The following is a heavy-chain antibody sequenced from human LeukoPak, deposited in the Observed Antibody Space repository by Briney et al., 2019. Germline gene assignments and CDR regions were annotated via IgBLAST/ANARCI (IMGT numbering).Heavy chain of an antibody. CDR3: ARAHPRFDY. Sequence: PGGSLRLSCEASGFTFSSYWMHGVRQAPGKGLVGVSRINSDGSSTSYADCVKGRFTISRDNAKNTLYLQMNSLRAEGTAVYYCARAHPRFDYWGQGTLVTVSS. J-gene: IGHJ4*02. V-gene: IGHV3-74*01. CDR1: GFTFSSYW. CDR2: INSDGSST.